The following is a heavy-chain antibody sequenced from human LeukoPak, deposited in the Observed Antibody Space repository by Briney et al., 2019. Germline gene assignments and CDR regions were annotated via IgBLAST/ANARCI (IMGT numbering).Heavy chain of an antibody. J-gene: IGHJ4*02. CDR3: ARVGGWLGSGIKGDY. D-gene: IGHD3-10*01. Sequence: GGSLRLSCAASGFTVSSNYMSWVRQAPGKGLEWVSVIYSGGSTYYADSVKGRFTISRDNSKNTLYLQMNSLRAEDTAVYYCARVGGWLGSGIKGDYWGQGTLVTVSS. CDR2: IYSGGST. CDR1: GFTVSSNY. V-gene: IGHV3-53*01.